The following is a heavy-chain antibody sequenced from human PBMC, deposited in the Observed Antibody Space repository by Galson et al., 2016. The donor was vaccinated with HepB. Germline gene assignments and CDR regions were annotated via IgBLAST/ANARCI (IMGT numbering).Heavy chain of an antibody. CDR2: IWYDGETK. CDR3: ARDQGGGYYTMDV. D-gene: IGHD3-10*01. CDR1: GFNFGIFG. V-gene: IGHV3-33*01. Sequence: SLRLSCAASGFNFGIFGMHWVRQAPGKGLKWLAGIWYDGETKYYAESVKGRITISRDNADNTLYLQMNSLRVDDTAKYYCARDQGGGYYTMDVWGQVTTVTVSS. J-gene: IGHJ6*02.